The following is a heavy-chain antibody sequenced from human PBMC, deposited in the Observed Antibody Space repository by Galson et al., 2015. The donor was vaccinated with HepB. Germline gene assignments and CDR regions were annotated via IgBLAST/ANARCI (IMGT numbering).Heavy chain of an antibody. Sequence: SLRLSCAASGFTFSNYEMNWVRQAPGQGLEWVSSISISGNTIYYTDSVKGRFTISRDNAKNSLYLHINSLRVEDTAVYYCARESLYSSRDFFDYWGQGTLVTVSS. CDR1: GFTFSNYE. CDR3: ARESLYSSRDFFDY. D-gene: IGHD6-13*01. CDR2: ISISGNTI. J-gene: IGHJ4*02. V-gene: IGHV3-48*03.